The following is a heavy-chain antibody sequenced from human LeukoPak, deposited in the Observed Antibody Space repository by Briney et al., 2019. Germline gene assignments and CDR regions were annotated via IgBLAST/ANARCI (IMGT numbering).Heavy chain of an antibody. CDR2: IIQDGSEK. J-gene: IGHJ4*02. Sequence: PGGSLRLSCAASGFTFSNYWMSWVRQAPGKGLEWVANIIQDGSEKYYVDSVKGRFTISRDNSKNTLYLQMNSLRAEDTAVYYCARELPPVVTYYFDYWGQGTLVTVSS. D-gene: IGHD3-22*01. V-gene: IGHV3-7*01. CDR3: ARELPPVVTYYFDY. CDR1: GFTFSNYW.